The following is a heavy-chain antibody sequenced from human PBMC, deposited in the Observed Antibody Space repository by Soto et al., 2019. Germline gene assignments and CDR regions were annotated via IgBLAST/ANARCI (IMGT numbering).Heavy chain of an antibody. CDR2: IYHSGST. D-gene: IGHD1-26*01. CDR1: GGSISSSNW. V-gene: IGHV4-4*02. CDR3: ARYRGYYYYGMDV. Sequence: LSLTCAVSGGSISSSNWWSWVRQPPGKGLEWIGEIYHSGSTNYNPSLKSRVTISVDKSKNQFSLKLSSVTAADTAVYYCARYRGYYYYGMDVWGQGTTVTVSS. J-gene: IGHJ6*02.